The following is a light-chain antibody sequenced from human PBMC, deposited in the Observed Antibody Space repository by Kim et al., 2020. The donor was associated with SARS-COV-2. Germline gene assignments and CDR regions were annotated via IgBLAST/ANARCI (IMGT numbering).Light chain of an antibody. J-gene: IGKJ2*01. CDR2: AAS. Sequence: SASVGDRVTITCRTSQGISGYLAWFQQQPGKAPKLLIYAASTLPGGVPSRFSGSGAGTEFTLTIGSLQPEDFATYYCQQLNSYPPTFGQGTKLEI. V-gene: IGKV1-9*01. CDR1: QGISGY. CDR3: QQLNSYPPT.